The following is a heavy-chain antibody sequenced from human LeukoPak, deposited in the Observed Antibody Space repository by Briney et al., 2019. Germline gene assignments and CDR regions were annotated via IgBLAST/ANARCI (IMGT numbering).Heavy chain of an antibody. J-gene: IGHJ6*02. CDR1: GYTLIELS. V-gene: IGHV1-3*01. CDR3: ARDPIPGYSYGYYYYYGMDV. CDR2: INAGNGNT. Sequence: ASVKVSCKVSGYTLIELSMHWVRQAPGQRLEWMGWINAGNGNTKYSQKFQGRVTITRDTSASTAYMELSSLRSEDTAVYYCARDPIPGYSYGYYYYYGMDVWGQGTTVTVS. D-gene: IGHD5-18*01.